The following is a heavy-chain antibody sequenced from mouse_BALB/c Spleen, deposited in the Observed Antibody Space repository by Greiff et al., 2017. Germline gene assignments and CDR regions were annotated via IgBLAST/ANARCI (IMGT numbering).Heavy chain of an antibody. CDR3: ARSRDYDGDFDD. D-gene: IGHD2-4*01. Sequence: QVQLQQPGAELVMPGASVKMSCKASGYTFTDYWMHWVKQRPGQGLEWIGAIDTSDSYTSYNQKFKGKATLTVDESSSTAYMQLSSLTSEDSAVYYCARSRDYDGDFDDWGQGTTLTVSS. J-gene: IGHJ2*01. CDR1: GYTFTDYW. V-gene: IGHV1-69*01. CDR2: IDTSDSYT.